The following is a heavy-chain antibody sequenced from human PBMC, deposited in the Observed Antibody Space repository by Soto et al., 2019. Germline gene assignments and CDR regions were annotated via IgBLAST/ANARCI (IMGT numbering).Heavy chain of an antibody. D-gene: IGHD3-16*01. CDR1: GFTFSSYG. Sequence: LRLSCAASGFTFSSYGMHGVRQAPGKGLEWETVISYDGSNKYYADSVKGRFTISRDNSKNTLYLQMNSPRAEDTAVYYCATDLANYAFDIWGQGTLVTVSS. V-gene: IGHV3-30*03. CDR3: ATDLANYAFDI. J-gene: IGHJ3*02. CDR2: ISYDGSNK.